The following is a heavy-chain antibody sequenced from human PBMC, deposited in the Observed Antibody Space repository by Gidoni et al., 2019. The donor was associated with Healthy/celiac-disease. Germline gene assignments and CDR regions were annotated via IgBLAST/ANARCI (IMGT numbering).Heavy chain of an antibody. CDR1: GGSISSGDYS. V-gene: IGHV4-61*02. CDR3: AREAAYYYGSGRPFDY. Sequence: QVQLQESVPGLVKPSQTLSITCPVSGGSISSGDYSWSWIRQPAGKGLEWIGRIYTSGSTNYNPSLKSLFTMSVDTSKNQFSLKLTSVTAADTAVFYCAREAAYYYGSGRPFDYWGQGTLVTVSS. CDR2: IYTSGST. J-gene: IGHJ4*02. D-gene: IGHD3-10*01.